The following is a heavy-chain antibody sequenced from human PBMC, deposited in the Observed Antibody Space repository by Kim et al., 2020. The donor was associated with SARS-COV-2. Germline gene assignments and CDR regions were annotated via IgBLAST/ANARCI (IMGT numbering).Heavy chain of an antibody. D-gene: IGHD3-10*02. CDR3: ARDLVRGVIITYDYYGMDV. CDR1: GFTFSDYY. CDR2: ISSSSSYT. V-gene: IGHV3-11*05. J-gene: IGHJ6*02. Sequence: GGSLRLSCAASGFTFSDYYMSWIRQAPGKGLEWVSYISSSSSYTNYADSVKGRFTISRDNAKNSLYLQMNSLRAEDTAVYYCARDLVRGVIITYDYYGMDVWGQGTTVTVSS.